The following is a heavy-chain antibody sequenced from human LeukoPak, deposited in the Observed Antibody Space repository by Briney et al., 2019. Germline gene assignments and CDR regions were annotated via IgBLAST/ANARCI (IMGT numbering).Heavy chain of an antibody. J-gene: IGHJ5*02. CDR1: GYSISSGYY. D-gene: IGHD3-10*01. CDR2: VYTSGST. Sequence: SETLSLTCTVSGYSISSGYYWGWIRQPPGKGLEWIGRVYTSGSTNYNPSLKSRVTISVDTSKNQFSLKLSSVTAADTAVYYCARGHYYGSGGIIQFDPWGQGTLVTVSS. V-gene: IGHV4-38-2*02. CDR3: ARGHYYGSGGIIQFDP.